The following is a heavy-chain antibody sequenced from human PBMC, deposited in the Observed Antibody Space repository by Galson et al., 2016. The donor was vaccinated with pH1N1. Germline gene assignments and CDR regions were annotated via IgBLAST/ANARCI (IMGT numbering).Heavy chain of an antibody. D-gene: IGHD2/OR15-2a*01. Sequence: SLRLSCAASGFRFSSYAFSWVRQAPGKGLEWISVVMNNIGTTFYSESVKGRFTISRDDSKNTPYLEMQSLRVEDTAIYYCTKNQGIRDAFDVWGPGTMVIVSS. CDR2: VMNNIGTT. CDR1: GFRFSSYA. V-gene: IGHV3-23*01. J-gene: IGHJ3*01. CDR3: TKNQGIRDAFDV.